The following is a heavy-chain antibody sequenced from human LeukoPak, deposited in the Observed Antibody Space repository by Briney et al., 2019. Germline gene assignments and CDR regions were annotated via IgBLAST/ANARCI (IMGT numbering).Heavy chain of an antibody. CDR2: ISGSGGST. V-gene: IGHV3-23*01. J-gene: IGHJ4*02. CDR3: AKGRAYCGGDCYRGLLDY. CDR1: GFTFSSYA. Sequence: PGGSLRLSCAASGFTFSSYAMNWVRQAPGKGLEWVSGISGSGGSTYYADSVKGRFTISRDNSKNTLYLQMNSLRAEDTAVYYCAKGRAYCGGDCYRGLLDYWGQGTLVTVSS. D-gene: IGHD2-21*02.